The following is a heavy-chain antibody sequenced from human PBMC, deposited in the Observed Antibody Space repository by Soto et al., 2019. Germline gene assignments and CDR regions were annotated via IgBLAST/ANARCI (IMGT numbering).Heavy chain of an antibody. J-gene: IGHJ4*03. Sequence: QVQLVQSGAEVKKPGASVKVSCMASGYIFTRYYIHWVRQAPGRGLEWMGVINPSGGSATYAQKFQDRVTLTRDTSTRTVYMELSSLRSDDTCLYYCARDPSEGSYYNSAIEDWGQGTLVTVS. D-gene: IGHD1-26*01. CDR2: INPSGGSA. CDR1: GYIFTRYY. V-gene: IGHV1-46*01. CDR3: ARDPSEGSYYNSAIED.